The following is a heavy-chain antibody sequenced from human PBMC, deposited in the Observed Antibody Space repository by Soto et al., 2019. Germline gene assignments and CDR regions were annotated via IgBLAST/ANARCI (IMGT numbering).Heavy chain of an antibody. J-gene: IGHJ4*02. Sequence: QVQLQESGPGLVKPSQTLSLTCTVSGGSISSGGYYWSWIRQHSGKGLEWIGYIYYSGSTYYNPSLKSRVTISVDTSKNQFSLKLSSVTAADTAVYYCARAGKNSGSYVLVDYWGQGTLVTVSS. CDR3: ARAGKNSGSYVLVDY. D-gene: IGHD1-26*01. V-gene: IGHV4-31*03. CDR2: IYYSGST. CDR1: GGSISSGGYY.